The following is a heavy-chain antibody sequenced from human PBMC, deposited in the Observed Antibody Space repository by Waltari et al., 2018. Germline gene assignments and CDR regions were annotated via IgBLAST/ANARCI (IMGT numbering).Heavy chain of an antibody. CDR1: GGSISSSSYY. CDR2: IYYSGST. J-gene: IGHJ5*02. Sequence: QLQLQESGPGLVKPSETLSLTCPVSGGSISSSSYYWGWIRQSPWKGREWIGSIYYSGSTYYNPSLKSRVTISVDTSKNQFSLKLSSVTAADTAVYYCARDGGRYSSSWATRYNWFDPWGQGTLVTVSS. CDR3: ARDGGRYSSSWATRYNWFDP. D-gene: IGHD6-13*01. V-gene: IGHV4-39*07.